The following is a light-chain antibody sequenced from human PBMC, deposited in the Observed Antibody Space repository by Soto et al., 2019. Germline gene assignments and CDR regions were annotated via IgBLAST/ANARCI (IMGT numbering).Light chain of an antibody. CDR3: QQRSNWPWT. J-gene: IGKJ1*01. V-gene: IGKV3-11*01. CDR2: EAS. Sequence: EIVFTESPATLSSSPGERASLSCRASESVSTFLAWYQQKPGQAPRLLIYEASSRATGIPARFSGGGSGTVFTLTISRLEPEDLAVYYCQQRSNWPWTFGQGTKVDIK. CDR1: ESVSTF.